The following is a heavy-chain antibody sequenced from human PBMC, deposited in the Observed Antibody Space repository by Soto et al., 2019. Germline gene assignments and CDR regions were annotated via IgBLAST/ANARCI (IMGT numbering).Heavy chain of an antibody. D-gene: IGHD3-3*01. V-gene: IGHV3-15*07. CDR3: TTKYYDFWSGYYGPYGMDV. CDR1: GFTFSNAW. Sequence: GGSLRLSCAASGFTFSNAWMNWVRQDPGKGLEWVGRIKSKTDGGTTDYAAPVKGRFTISRDDSKNTLYLQMNSLKTEDTAVYYCTTKYYDFWSGYYGPYGMDVWGQGTTVTVSS. CDR2: IKSKTDGGTT. J-gene: IGHJ6*02.